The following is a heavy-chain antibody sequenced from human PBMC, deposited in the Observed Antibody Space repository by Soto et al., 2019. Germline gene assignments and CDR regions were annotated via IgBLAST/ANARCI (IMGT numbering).Heavy chain of an antibody. CDR3: ARDPALARQLVPLYYFDY. J-gene: IGHJ4*02. V-gene: IGHV3-33*01. Sequence: PGGSLRLSCAASGFTFSSYGMHWVRQAPGKGLEWVAVIWYDGSNKYYADSVKGRFTISRDNSKNTLYLQMNSLRAEDTAVYYCARDPALARQLVPLYYFDYWGQGTLVTVSS. CDR1: GFTFSSYG. CDR2: IWYDGSNK. D-gene: IGHD6-13*01.